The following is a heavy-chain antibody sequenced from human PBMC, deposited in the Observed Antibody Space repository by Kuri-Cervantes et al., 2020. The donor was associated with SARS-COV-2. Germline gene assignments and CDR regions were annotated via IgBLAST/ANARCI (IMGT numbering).Heavy chain of an antibody. J-gene: IGHJ6*02. D-gene: IGHD3-10*01. Sequence: GGSLRPSCAPSGFPFSNYGMHWVRQAPGKGREWVAVISYNGSNEYYADSVRGRFTISRDNSKNTLYLQVNSLRAEGTSVYYCAKDPGTMARGHYYYGMDVWGQGTMVTVSS. CDR1: GFPFSNYG. V-gene: IGHV3-30*18. CDR3: AKDPGTMARGHYYYGMDV. CDR2: ISYNGSNE.